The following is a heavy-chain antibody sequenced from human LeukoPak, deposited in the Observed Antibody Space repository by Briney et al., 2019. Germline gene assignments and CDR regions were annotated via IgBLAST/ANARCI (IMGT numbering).Heavy chain of an antibody. D-gene: IGHD6-13*01. CDR2: IKQDGSEK. Sequence: GGSLRLSCAASGFTFSSYGMHWVRQAPGKGLEWVANIKQDGSEKYYVDSVKGRFTISRDNAENSQYLQMNSLRAEDTAVYYCAKSGYGNNWYRDYWGQGTLVTVSS. V-gene: IGHV3-7*01. J-gene: IGHJ4*02. CDR1: GFTFSSYG. CDR3: AKSGYGNNWYRDY.